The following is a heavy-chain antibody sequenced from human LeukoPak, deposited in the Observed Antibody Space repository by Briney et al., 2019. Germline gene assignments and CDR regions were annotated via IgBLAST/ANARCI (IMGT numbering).Heavy chain of an antibody. V-gene: IGHV1-2*02. D-gene: IGHD6-19*01. Sequence: GASVKVSCKASGYTFTAYYMHWVRQAPGQGLEWMGWINPNSGVTNYAQKLQGRVTMTTDTSTSTAYMELRSLRSDDTAVYYCAREQWLVPFDYWGQGTLVTVSS. CDR1: GYTFTAYY. CDR2: INPNSGVT. J-gene: IGHJ4*02. CDR3: AREQWLVPFDY.